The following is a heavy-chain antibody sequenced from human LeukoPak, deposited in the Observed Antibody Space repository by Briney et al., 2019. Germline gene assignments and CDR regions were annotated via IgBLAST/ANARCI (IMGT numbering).Heavy chain of an antibody. J-gene: IGHJ4*02. CDR3: ARDPYSSGWWDN. Sequence: GGCLRLSCAGSGFSFSDYAMHWVRQAPGKGLEYVSGISNRGDRTYYATSVKGRFTISRDNSKSTLYLQMGSLGDEDMAVYYCARDPYSSGWWDNWGQGTLVTVSS. CDR1: GFSFSDYA. V-gene: IGHV3-64*01. D-gene: IGHD6-19*01. CDR2: ISNRGDRT.